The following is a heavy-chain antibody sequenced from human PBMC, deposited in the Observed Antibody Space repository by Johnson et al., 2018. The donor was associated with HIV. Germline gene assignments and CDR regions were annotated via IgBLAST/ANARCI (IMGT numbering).Heavy chain of an antibody. D-gene: IGHD6-19*01. Sequence: YCAVSEFRLSNYAMHWVRLGPGKGLQWVSGISWNSDYIGYADSVKGRFTISRDNSKNTLYLQMNSLRAEDTAVYYCRAAKDSQTHFSIAVVDYLDAFDIWGQGTRVTVSS. CDR1: EFRLSNYA. CDR3: RAAKDSQTHFSIAVVDYLDAFDI. CDR2: ISWNSDYI. J-gene: IGHJ3*02. V-gene: IGHV3-9*01.